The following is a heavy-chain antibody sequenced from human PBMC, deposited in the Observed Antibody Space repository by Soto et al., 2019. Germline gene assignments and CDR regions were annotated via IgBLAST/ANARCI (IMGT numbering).Heavy chain of an antibody. J-gene: IGHJ6*02. Sequence: GGSLRLSCAASGFTVSSNYMSWVRQAPGKGLEWVSVIYSGGSTYYADSVKGRFTISRDNSKNTLYLQMNSLRAEDTAVYYCARDPYDYVWGSYRSYGMDVWGQGTTVTVSS. V-gene: IGHV3-53*01. D-gene: IGHD3-16*02. CDR1: GFTVSSNY. CDR3: ARDPYDYVWGSYRSYGMDV. CDR2: IYSGGST.